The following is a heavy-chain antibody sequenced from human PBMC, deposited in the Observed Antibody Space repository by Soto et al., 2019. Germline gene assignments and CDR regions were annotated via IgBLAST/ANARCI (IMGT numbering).Heavy chain of an antibody. CDR3: ARYLLRGVIDY. CDR2: IYHSGDT. CDR1: GASISSGGYS. Sequence: SETLSLTCALSGASISSGGYSWSWIRQPPGKGLEWIGYIYHSGDTFYNPSLRSRVTISVDRSKNQFSLNLKSVTAADTAVYYCARYLLRGVIDYWGQGTLVTVSS. V-gene: IGHV4-30-2*01. D-gene: IGHD3-10*01. J-gene: IGHJ4*02.